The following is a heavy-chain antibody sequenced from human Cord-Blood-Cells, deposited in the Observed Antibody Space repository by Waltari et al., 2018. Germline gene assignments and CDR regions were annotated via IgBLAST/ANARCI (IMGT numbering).Heavy chain of an antibody. V-gene: IGHV4-38-2*01. D-gene: IGHD3-22*01. J-gene: IGHJ6*03. CDR1: GYSISSGYY. Sequence: QVQLQESGPGLVKPSETLSLTCAVSGYSISSGYYWGWIRQPPGKGLEWIGSIYHSGSTYYTPSLKSRVTISVDTSKNQFSLKLSSVTAADTAVYYCARGSGDSSGYYYYYYYMDVWGKGTTVTVSS. CDR2: IYHSGST. CDR3: ARGSGDSSGYYYYYYYMDV.